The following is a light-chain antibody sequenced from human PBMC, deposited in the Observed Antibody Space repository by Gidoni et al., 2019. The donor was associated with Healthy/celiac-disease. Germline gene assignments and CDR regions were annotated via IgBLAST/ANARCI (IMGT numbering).Light chain of an antibody. V-gene: IGLV2-8*01. CDR3: SSYAGSNNLV. J-gene: IGLJ2*01. Sequence: QSALTHPPSASGSPGPSVTICCTGTSSDVGGYNYVSWYQQHPRKAPNLMIYEVSQRPSGVPDRFSGSKSGNTASLTVSGLQAEDEADYYCSSYAGSNNLVFGGGTKLTVL. CDR2: EVS. CDR1: SSDVGGYNY.